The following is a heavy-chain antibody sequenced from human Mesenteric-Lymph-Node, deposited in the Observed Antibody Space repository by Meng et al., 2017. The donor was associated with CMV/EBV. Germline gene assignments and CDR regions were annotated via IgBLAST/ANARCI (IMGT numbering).Heavy chain of an antibody. D-gene: IGHD2-2*01. V-gene: IGHV3-7*01. Sequence: SSYRRSWVRQATGKGLEGVANVDQDGNEKYSVDSVRGRFTVSRDNAQNSLFLQMTSLRAEDTAVYYCAREFLRYCTSSSCYSSFDYWGQGTLVTVSS. CDR2: VDQDGNEK. CDR1: SSYR. CDR3: AREFLRYCTSSSCYSSFDY. J-gene: IGHJ4*02.